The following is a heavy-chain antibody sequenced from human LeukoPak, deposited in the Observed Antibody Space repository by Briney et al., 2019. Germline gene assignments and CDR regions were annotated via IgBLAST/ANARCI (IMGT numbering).Heavy chain of an antibody. CDR3: AEGVTLYYFDY. J-gene: IGHJ4*02. V-gene: IGHV4-34*01. CDR1: GGCFSGYY. CDR2: IYYSGST. Sequence: SSETLSLTCAVYGGCFSGYYWSWIRQPPGKGLEWIGSIYYSGSTYYNPSLKSRVTISVDTSKNQFSLKLSSVTAADTAVYYCAEGVTLYYFDYWGQGTLVTVSS. D-gene: IGHD3-10*01.